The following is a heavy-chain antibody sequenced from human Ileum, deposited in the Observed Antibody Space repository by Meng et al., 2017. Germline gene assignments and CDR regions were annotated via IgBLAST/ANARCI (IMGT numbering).Heavy chain of an antibody. D-gene: IGHD1-1*01. V-gene: IGHV4-31*03. Sequence: QVQLQESGPGLVKPSQNLSLTSTVSGGSISSGGYYWSWIRQHPGKGLEWIGYIYDSGSTYYNPSLKSRIAISGDTSKNQFSLNLSSVTAADTAVYYCARGGTAYFDYWGQGTLVTVSS. CDR3: ARGGTAYFDY. J-gene: IGHJ4*02. CDR2: IYDSGST. CDR1: GGSISSGGYY.